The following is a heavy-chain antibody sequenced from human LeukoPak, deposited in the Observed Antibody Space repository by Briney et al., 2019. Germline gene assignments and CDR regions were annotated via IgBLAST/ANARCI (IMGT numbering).Heavy chain of an antibody. CDR2: IYHSGTT. D-gene: IGHD3-10*01. J-gene: IGHJ4*02. V-gene: IGHV4-38-2*02. CDR3: AREIYYYGSGSYLDY. Sequence: SETLSLTCAVSGFSISSGYYWGWIRQPPGKGLEWIGTIYHSGTTYYNPSLKSRVAISVDTSKNQFSLKLSSVTAADTAVYYCAREIYYYGSGSYLDYWGQGTLVTVSS. CDR1: GFSISSGYY.